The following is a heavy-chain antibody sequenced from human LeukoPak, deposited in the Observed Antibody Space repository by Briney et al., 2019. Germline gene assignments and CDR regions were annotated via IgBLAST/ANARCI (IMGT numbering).Heavy chain of an antibody. D-gene: IGHD3-10*01. J-gene: IGHJ4*02. V-gene: IGHV3-53*01. CDR3: ASNYYGSGSYYDDY. Sequence: GGSLRLSCAASGFTVRSNYMSWVRQAPGKGLEWVSVIYSGGSTYYADSVKGRFTISRDNSKNTLYLQMNSLRAEDTAVYYCASNYYGSGSYYDDYWGQGTLVTVSS. CDR2: IYSGGST. CDR1: GFTVRSNY.